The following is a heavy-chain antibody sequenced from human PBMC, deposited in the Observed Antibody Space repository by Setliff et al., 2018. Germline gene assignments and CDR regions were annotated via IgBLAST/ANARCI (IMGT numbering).Heavy chain of an antibody. CDR2: IYHDGPS. D-gene: IGHD1-26*01. V-gene: IGHV4-4*02. CDR3: ASRNSDGGPEYFQH. CDR1: GVSINSLNW. Sequence: TSETLSLTCAVSGVSINSLNWWTWVRQSPGKGLEWIGYIYHDGPSVHYNPSLKSRVTMSVDKSKNQFSLKLSSVTAADTAVYYCASRNSDGGPEYFQHWGQGALVTVSS. J-gene: IGHJ1*01.